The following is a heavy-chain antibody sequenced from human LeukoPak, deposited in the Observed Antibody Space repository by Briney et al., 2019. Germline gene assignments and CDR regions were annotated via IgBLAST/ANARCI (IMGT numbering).Heavy chain of an antibody. CDR2: IKSKTDGGTT. CDR1: GFTFSNAW. Sequence: GGSLRLSCAASGFTFSNAWMSWVRQAPGKGLEWVGRIKSKTDGGTTDYAAPVKGRFTISRDDSKNTLYLQMNSLRAEDTAVYYCARDSGDHDAFDIWGQGTMVTVSS. D-gene: IGHD2-15*01. CDR3: ARDSGDHDAFDI. J-gene: IGHJ3*02. V-gene: IGHV3-15*01.